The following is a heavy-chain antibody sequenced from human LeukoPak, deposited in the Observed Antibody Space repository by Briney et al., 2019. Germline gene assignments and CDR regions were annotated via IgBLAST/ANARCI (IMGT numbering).Heavy chain of an antibody. CDR1: GFTFSSYW. J-gene: IGHJ4*02. D-gene: IGHD3-16*02. V-gene: IGHV3-74*01. Sequence: GGSLRLPCAASGFTFSSYWMHWVRQAPGKGLVWVSRINSDGSSTSYADSVKGRFTISRDNAKNTLYLQMNSLRAEDTAVYYCARVYYDYVWGSYRWDYWGQGTLVTVSS. CDR2: INSDGSST. CDR3: ARVYYDYVWGSYRWDY.